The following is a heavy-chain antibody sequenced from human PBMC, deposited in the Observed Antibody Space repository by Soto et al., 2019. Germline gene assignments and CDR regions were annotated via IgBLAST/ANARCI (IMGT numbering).Heavy chain of an antibody. J-gene: IGHJ5*02. D-gene: IGHD3-10*01. Sequence: PSETLSLTGTVSGGSISSYYWSWIRQPPGKGLEWIGYIYYSGSTNYNPSLKSRVTISVDTSKNQFSLKLSSVTAADTAVYYCARFGITMVRGVTGWFDPWGQGTLVTVSS. CDR1: GGSISSYY. CDR2: IYYSGST. V-gene: IGHV4-59*01. CDR3: ARFGITMVRGVTGWFDP.